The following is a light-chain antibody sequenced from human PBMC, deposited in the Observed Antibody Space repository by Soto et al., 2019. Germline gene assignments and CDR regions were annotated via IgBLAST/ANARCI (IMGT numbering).Light chain of an antibody. Sequence: EIVMTQSPATLSLSPGERAILSCRASQSINYNLAWYQQKPGQAPRLLISGVSTRATGVPARFSGSGSGTEFTLTISSLQSEDFAVYYCQQYHNWPPLTFGGGTKVEIK. J-gene: IGKJ4*01. CDR3: QQYHNWPPLT. CDR1: QSINYN. CDR2: GVS. V-gene: IGKV3-15*01.